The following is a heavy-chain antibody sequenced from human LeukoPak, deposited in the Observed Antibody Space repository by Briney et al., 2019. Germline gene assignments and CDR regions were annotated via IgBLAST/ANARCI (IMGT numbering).Heavy chain of an antibody. CDR2: INHSGST. D-gene: IGHD5/OR15-5a*01. CDR3: ARHVYASY. V-gene: IGHV4-34*01. J-gene: IGHJ4*02. Sequence: PSETLSLACAVYGGSFSGYYWSWIRQPPGKGLEWIGEINHSGSTNYNPSLKSRVTISVDTSKNQFSLKLSSVTAADTAVYYCARHVYASYWGQGTLVTVSS. CDR1: GGSFSGYY.